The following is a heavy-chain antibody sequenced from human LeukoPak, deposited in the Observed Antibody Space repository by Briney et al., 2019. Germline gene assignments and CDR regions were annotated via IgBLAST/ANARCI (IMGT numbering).Heavy chain of an antibody. CDR1: GFTFTCCW. V-gene: IGHV3-7*01. CDR2: IKQDGSEK. D-gene: IGHD1-26*01. CDR3: ARVPGRTRYFDY. J-gene: IGHJ4*02. Sequence: GGSLRLSCAASGFTFTCCWMSWVRQTPGKGREWVASIKQDGSEKFYADSVKGRFTISRDNAKNSLSLQVNSLRGEDTAVYYCARVPGRTRYFDYWGQGILVTVSS.